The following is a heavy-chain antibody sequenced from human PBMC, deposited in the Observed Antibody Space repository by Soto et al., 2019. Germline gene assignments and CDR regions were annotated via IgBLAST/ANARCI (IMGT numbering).Heavy chain of an antibody. J-gene: IGHJ2*01. CDR1: GFTFSSYG. CDR3: AKEASPHWYFDL. CDR2: ISYDGSNN. Sequence: QVQLVESGGGVVQPGRSLRLSCVASGFTFSSYGMHWVRQAPGKGLESMAVISYDGSNNYSADSVKGRFTISRDNSKNTLYLQINSLRAEDTAVYYCAKEASPHWYFDLWGRGTLVTVSS. V-gene: IGHV3-30*18. D-gene: IGHD6-6*01.